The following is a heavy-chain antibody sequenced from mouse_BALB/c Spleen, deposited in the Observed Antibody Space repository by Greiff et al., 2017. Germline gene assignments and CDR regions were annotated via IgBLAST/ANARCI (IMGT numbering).Heavy chain of an antibody. CDR1: GFTFSSYW. CDR3: TTMITGWFAY. D-gene: IGHD2-4*01. V-gene: IGHV6-6*02. CDR2: IRLKSDNYAT. Sequence: DVKLVESGGGLVQPGGSMKLSCVASGFTFSSYWMSWVRQSPEKGLEWVAEIRLKSDNYATHYAESVKGKFTISRDDSKSRLYLQMNSLRAEDTGIYYCTTMITGWFAYWGQGTLVTVSA. J-gene: IGHJ3*01.